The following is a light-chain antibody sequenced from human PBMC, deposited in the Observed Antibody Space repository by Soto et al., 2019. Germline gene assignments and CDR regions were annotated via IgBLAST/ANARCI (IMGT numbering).Light chain of an antibody. V-gene: IGKV1-39*01. J-gene: IGKJ5*01. CDR1: QSISSY. CDR2: HVS. CDR3: QQSDSVPVT. Sequence: DIQMTQSPSSLSASVGDRVTITCRASQSISSYLHWYQQKPGKAPKLLIYHVSSLQSGVPSRFSGGGSGTDFTLTISRLQPDDFATYSCQQSDSVPVTVGQGTRLEI.